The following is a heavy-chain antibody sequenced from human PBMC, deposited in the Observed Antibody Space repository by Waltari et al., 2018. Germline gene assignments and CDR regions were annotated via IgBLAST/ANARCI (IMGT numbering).Heavy chain of an antibody. CDR2: IYYSGGT. D-gene: IGHD2-2*01. J-gene: IGHJ4*02. CDR3: ARHGGSTTFQAWRGTPYYFDY. Sequence: QLQLQESGPGLVKPSETLSLTCTVSGGSISSSSYYWGWIRQPPGKGLEWIGSIYYSGGTYSNPSLRSRVTISVATSKNQFSLRLSSGTAAATAVYYCARHGGSTTFQAWRGTPYYFDYWGQGTLVTVSS. CDR1: GGSISSSSYY. V-gene: IGHV4-39*01.